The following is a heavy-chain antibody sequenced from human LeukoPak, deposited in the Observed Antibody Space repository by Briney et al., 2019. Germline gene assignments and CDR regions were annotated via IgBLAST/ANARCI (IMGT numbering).Heavy chain of an antibody. CDR3: ARDLGTDYYYMDV. J-gene: IGHJ6*03. V-gene: IGHV3-74*01. Sequence: GGSLRLSCAASGFIFGNYWMHWVRHAPGNGLVWVARIKTDNSGTSYADSVKGRFTISRDNVKKSLFLQMNSLGVEDTAVYYCARDLGTDYYYMDVWGKGTTVTVSS. D-gene: IGHD1-1*01. CDR1: GFIFGNYW. CDR2: IKTDNSGT.